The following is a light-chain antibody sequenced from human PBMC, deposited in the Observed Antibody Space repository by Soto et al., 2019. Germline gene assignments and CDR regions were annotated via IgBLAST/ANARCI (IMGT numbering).Light chain of an antibody. V-gene: IGLV1-44*01. J-gene: IGLJ2*01. CDR2: RND. CDR3: AAWDDSLNGVI. CDR1: RSNIGTNT. Sequence: QSVLTQPPSASGTPGQRVTISCSGSRSNIGTNTVSWYQLLPGTAPKLLIFRNDKRPSGVPDRLSGSKSGTSASLAISGLQSEDEADYYCAAWDDSLNGVIFGEGTKVTVL.